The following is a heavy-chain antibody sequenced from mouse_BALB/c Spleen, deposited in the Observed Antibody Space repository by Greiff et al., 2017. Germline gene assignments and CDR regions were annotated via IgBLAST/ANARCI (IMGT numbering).Heavy chain of an antibody. CDR2: IRNKANGYTT. CDR1: GFTFTDYY. CDR3: ARDKGGNYRYFDV. Sequence: EVQLVESGGGLVQPGGSLRLSCATSGFTFTDYYMSWVRQPPGKALEWLGFIRNKANGYTTEYSASVKGRFTISRDNSQSILYLQMNTLRAEDSATYYCARDKGGNYRYFDVWGAGTTVTVSS. V-gene: IGHV7-3*02. D-gene: IGHD2-1*01. J-gene: IGHJ1*01.